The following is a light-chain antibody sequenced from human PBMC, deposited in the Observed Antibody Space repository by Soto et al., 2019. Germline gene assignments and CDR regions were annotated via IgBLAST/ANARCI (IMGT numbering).Light chain of an antibody. V-gene: IGKV3-11*01. CDR1: QSVSSY. Sequence: EIVLTQSPAPLSLSPGERATLSCRASQSVSSYLAWYQQKPGQAPRLLIYDASNRATGIPARFSGSGSGTDFTLTISSLEPEDFAVYYCQQRSNWPPKLTFGGGTKVEIK. CDR3: QQRSNWPPKLT. CDR2: DAS. J-gene: IGKJ4*01.